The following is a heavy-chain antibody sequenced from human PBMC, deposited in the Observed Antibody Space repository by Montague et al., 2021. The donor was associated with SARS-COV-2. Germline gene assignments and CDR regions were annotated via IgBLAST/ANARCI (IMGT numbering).Heavy chain of an antibody. Sequence: SLRLSCAASGFTFSSYWMSWVRQAPGKGLEWVANMKQDGSEKYYVDSVKGRFTISRDNAKNSLYLQMNSLRAEDTAVYYCARMYSSGWYENDAFDIWGQGTMVTVSS. J-gene: IGHJ3*02. V-gene: IGHV3-7*01. CDR3: ARMYSSGWYENDAFDI. CDR1: GFTFSSYW. D-gene: IGHD6-19*01. CDR2: MKQDGSEK.